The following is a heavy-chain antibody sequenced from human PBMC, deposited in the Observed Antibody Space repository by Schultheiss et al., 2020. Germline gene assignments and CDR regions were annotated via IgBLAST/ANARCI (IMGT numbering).Heavy chain of an antibody. V-gene: IGHV3-23*01. CDR2: MSGSDGST. CDR3: AKVGTIFGVVSTTYFDS. J-gene: IGHJ4*02. Sequence: GGSLRLSCAASGFAFSNYAMSWVRQAPGKGLEWVSAMSGSDGSTYYADSVKGRFTISRDNSKNTLYMQLNSLRAEDTAVYYCAKVGTIFGVVSTTYFDSWGQGTLVNVSS. CDR1: GFAFSNYA. D-gene: IGHD3-3*01.